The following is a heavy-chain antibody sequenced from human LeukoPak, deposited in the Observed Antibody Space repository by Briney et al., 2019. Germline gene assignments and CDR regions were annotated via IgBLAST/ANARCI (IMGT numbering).Heavy chain of an antibody. CDR2: ISGSGVTT. V-gene: IGHV3-23*01. D-gene: IGHD1-26*01. CDR1: GFTFSSYA. J-gene: IGHJ1*01. Sequence: GGSLRLSCVASGFTFSSYAMSWVRQAPGKGLEWVSAISGSGVTTHYAGSVKGRFSISRDNSKNTLHLQMNSLRAEDTAPYYCAKKVVVGATSPYSDFQDWGQGTLVTVSS. CDR3: AKKVVVGATSPYSDFQD.